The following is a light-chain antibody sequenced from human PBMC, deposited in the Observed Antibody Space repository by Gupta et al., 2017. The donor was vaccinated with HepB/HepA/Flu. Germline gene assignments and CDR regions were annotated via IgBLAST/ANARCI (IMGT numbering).Light chain of an antibody. Sequence: DIQVTQSPPTLSASVGDRVTITCRASQNVDGRLAWYQQTPGKAPKLLIYEASTLGSGVPSRFSGSGSGTQFTLTISSLQPDDFATYYCQQYNSYSPSTFGQGTKLEIK. J-gene: IGKJ2*01. CDR2: EAS. CDR1: QNVDGR. CDR3: QQYNSYSPST. V-gene: IGKV1-5*03.